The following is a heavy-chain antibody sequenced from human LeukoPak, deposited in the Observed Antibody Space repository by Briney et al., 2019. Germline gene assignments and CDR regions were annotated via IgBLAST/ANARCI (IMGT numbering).Heavy chain of an antibody. Sequence: SETLSLTCAVYGGSFSGYYWSWIRQPPGKGLEWIGEINHSGSTNYNPSLKSRVTISVDTSKNQFSLKLSSVTAADTAVCYCARVAVSGYSSSWYDYWGQGTLVTVSS. V-gene: IGHV4-34*01. CDR1: GGSFSGYY. CDR2: INHSGST. D-gene: IGHD6-13*01. J-gene: IGHJ4*02. CDR3: ARVAVSGYSSSWYDY.